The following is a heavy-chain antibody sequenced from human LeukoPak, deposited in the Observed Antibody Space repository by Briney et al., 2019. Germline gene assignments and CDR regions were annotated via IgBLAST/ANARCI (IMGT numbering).Heavy chain of an antibody. CDR3: ARVGAYCGGDCYYGQDDY. Sequence: PGGSLRLSCAASGFTFSSYSMNWVRQAPGKGLEWVSSISSSSSYIYYADSVKGRFTISRDNAKNSLYLQMNSLRAEDTAVYYCARVGAYCGGDCYYGQDDYWGQGTLVTVSS. J-gene: IGHJ4*02. CDR2: ISSSSSYI. CDR1: GFTFSSYS. D-gene: IGHD2-21*02. V-gene: IGHV3-21*01.